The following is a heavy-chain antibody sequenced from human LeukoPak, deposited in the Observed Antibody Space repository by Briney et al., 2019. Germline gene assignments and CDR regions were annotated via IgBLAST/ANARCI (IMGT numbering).Heavy chain of an antibody. D-gene: IGHD3-3*01. V-gene: IGHV4-34*01. CDR3: ARHIHYDFWSGYHNDAFDI. Sequence: SETLSLTCAVYGGSFSGYYWSWIRQPPGKGLEWIGEINHSGSTNYNPSLKSRVTISVDTSKNQFSLKLSSVTAADMAVYYCARHIHYDFWSGYHNDAFDIWGQGTMVTVSS. CDR1: GGSFSGYY. J-gene: IGHJ3*02. CDR2: INHSGST.